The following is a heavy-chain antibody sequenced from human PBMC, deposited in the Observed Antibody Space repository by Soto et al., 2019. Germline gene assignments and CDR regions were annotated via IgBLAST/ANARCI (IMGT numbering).Heavy chain of an antibody. CDR1: GGSISSGGYY. V-gene: IGHV4-31*03. J-gene: IGHJ5*02. Sequence: SETLSLTCTVSGGSISSGGYYWSWIRQHPGKGLEWIGYIYYSGSTYYNPSLKARVTISVDTTKNQFSLKLSYVTAADTAVYYCARYGPVVPAAEIGWFDPWGQGTLVTVSS. CDR3: ARYGPVVPAAEIGWFDP. CDR2: IYYSGST. D-gene: IGHD2-2*01.